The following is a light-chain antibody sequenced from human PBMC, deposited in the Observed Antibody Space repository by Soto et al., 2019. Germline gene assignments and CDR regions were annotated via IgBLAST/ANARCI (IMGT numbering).Light chain of an antibody. CDR2: STS. Sequence: DIQMTQSPSSLSASVGDRVTITCRASQNINNYLNSYQQKPGKAPNLLIYSTSNLQSGVPSRFSGSGSGTEFTLTISSLQPADFESYYCHQRYITPLTFGGGTKVEI. CDR1: QNINNY. V-gene: IGKV1-39*01. J-gene: IGKJ4*01. CDR3: HQRYITPLT.